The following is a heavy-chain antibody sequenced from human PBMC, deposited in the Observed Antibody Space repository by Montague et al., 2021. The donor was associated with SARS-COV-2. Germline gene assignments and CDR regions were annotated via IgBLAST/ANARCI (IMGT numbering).Heavy chain of an antibody. J-gene: IGHJ4*02. Sequence: SETLSLTCTVSGVSISSAYYCWGWVRQTPGKGLEWIGNIFYDGTSRPNPSLNSRVTVSVDTYKCQLSLRLSSVTAADTAVYFCARHKAWNVAPCYFDYWGQGTVVTVSS. D-gene: IGHD1-1*01. CDR3: ARHKAWNVAPCYFDY. CDR2: IFYDGTS. CDR1: GVSISSAYYC. V-gene: IGHV4-39*01.